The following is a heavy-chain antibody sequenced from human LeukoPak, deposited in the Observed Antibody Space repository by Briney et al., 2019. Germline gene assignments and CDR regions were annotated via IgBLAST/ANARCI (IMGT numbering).Heavy chain of an antibody. V-gene: IGHV3-74*01. CDR2: IITDGSST. Sequence: GGSLRLSCAASGFTFSSFWMHWVRQAPGKGLVWVSRIITDGSSTTYADSVRGRFTISRDNAKNTLYLQMNSLRAEDTAVYYCARENGGSYFYMDVWGKGTTVTVSS. CDR3: ARENGGSYFYMDV. CDR1: GFTFSSFW. J-gene: IGHJ6*03. D-gene: IGHD1-1*01.